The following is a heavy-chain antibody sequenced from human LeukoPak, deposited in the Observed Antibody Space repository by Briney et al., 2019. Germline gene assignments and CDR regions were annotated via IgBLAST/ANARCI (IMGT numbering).Heavy chain of an antibody. J-gene: IGHJ3*02. CDR2: INSDGSST. V-gene: IGHV3-74*01. CDR1: GFTFSSYW. Sequence: GGSLRLSCAASGFTFSSYWMHWVRQAPGKGLVWVSRINSDGSSTSYADSVKGRFTISRDNAKNTLYLQMNSLRAEDTAVYYCARDLATYYYDSSGYEGDAFDIWGQGTMVTVSS. CDR3: ARDLATYYYDSSGYEGDAFDI. D-gene: IGHD3-22*01.